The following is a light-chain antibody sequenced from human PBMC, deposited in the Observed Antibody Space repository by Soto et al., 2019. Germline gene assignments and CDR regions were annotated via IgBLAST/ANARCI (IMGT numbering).Light chain of an antibody. CDR2: EVT. CDR3: SSDAGNYNYV. Sequence: QSVLTQPASVYGSPGQSITITYTETSSDVGGYDHVSWYQQHPGKAPKLMIYEVTKRPAGVPDRFSGSKSGNTASLTVSGLQAEDEADYFCSSDAGNYNYVFGTGTKVTVL. J-gene: IGLJ1*01. V-gene: IGLV2-8*01. CDR1: SSDVGGYDH.